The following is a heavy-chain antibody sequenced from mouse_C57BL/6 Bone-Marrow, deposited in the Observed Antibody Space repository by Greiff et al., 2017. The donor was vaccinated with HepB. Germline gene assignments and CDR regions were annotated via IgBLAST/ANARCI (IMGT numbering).Heavy chain of an antibody. CDR1: GYTFTSYW. J-gene: IGHJ2*01. D-gene: IGHD1-1*01. CDR2: IYPGSGST. V-gene: IGHV1-55*01. Sequence: VQLQQPGAELVKPGASVKMSCKASGYTFTSYWITWVKQRPGQGLEWIGDIYPGSGSTNYNEKFKSKATLTVDTSSSTAYMQLSSLTSEDSAVYYCAREGGDYYSSYDYWGQGTTLTVSS. CDR3: AREGGDYYSSYDY.